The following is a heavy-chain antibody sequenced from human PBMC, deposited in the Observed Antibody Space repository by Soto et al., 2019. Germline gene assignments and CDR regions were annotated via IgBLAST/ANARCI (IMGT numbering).Heavy chain of an antibody. CDR3: ARLGVGYCSGGSCYSGLFDY. V-gene: IGHV4-39*01. Sequence: SETLSLTCTVSGGSISSSSYYWGWIRQPPGKGLEWIGSIYYSGSTYYNPSLKSRVTISVDTSKNQFSLKLSSVTAADTAVYYCARLGVGYCSGGSCYSGLFDYWGQGTLVTVS. D-gene: IGHD2-15*01. J-gene: IGHJ4*02. CDR1: GGSISSSSYY. CDR2: IYYSGST.